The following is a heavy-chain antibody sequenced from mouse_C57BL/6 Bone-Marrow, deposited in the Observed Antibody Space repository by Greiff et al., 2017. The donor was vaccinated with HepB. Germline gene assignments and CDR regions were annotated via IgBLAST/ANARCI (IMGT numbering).Heavy chain of an antibody. J-gene: IGHJ1*03. V-gene: IGHV14-2*01. CDR3: AFLWYFWYFDV. CDR1: GFNIKDYY. D-gene: IGHD2-1*01. Sequence: EVQGVESGAELVKPGASVKLSCTASGFNIKDYYMHWVKQRTEQGLEWIGRIDPEDGETKYAPKFPGKATITDDTSSNTAYLQLSSLTSEDTAVYYCAFLWYFWYFDVWGTGTTVTVSS. CDR2: IDPEDGET.